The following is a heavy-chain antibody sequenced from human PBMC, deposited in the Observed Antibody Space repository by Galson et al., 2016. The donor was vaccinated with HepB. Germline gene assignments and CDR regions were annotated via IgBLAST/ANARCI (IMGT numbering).Heavy chain of an antibody. Sequence: SLRLSCAASGFSFSTYSMHWVRQAPGKGLEWISAIRISVSNTHYADSVKGRFTISTDTSTNTLFLQMNSLRAEDTAVYYCARKDFHIDVWGKGTAVTVSS. J-gene: IGHJ6*03. CDR3: ARKDFHIDV. CDR1: GFSFSTYS. CDR2: IRISVSNT. D-gene: IGHD3/OR15-3a*01. V-gene: IGHV3-23*01.